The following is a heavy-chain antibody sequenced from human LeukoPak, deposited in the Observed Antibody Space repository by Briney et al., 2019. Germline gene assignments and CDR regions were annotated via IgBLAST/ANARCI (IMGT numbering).Heavy chain of an antibody. CDR2: INPDGSTI. J-gene: IGHJ4*02. V-gene: IGHV3-74*01. CDR1: GFTFSNYW. D-gene: IGHD5/OR15-5a*01. Sequence: PGGSLRLSCAASGFTFSNYWVHWVRQAPGKGLVWVSRINPDGSTINYADSVKGRFTISRDNSKNTVYLQMNSLRVEDTAVYYCARGDGVYVYWGQGTLVTVSS. CDR3: ARGDGVYVY.